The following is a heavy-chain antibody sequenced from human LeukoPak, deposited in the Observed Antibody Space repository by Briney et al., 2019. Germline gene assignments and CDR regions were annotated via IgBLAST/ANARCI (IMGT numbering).Heavy chain of an antibody. CDR2: IYYSGST. V-gene: IGHV4-59*12. CDR3: ARDPDYSKIGFAFDI. J-gene: IGHJ3*02. D-gene: IGHD4-11*01. CDR1: GGSISSYY. Sequence: PSETLSLTCTVSGGSISSYYWSWIRQPPGKGLEWIGYIYYSGSTNYNPSLKSRVTISVDTSKNQFSLKLSSVTAADTAVYYCARDPDYSKIGFAFDIWGQGTMVTVSS.